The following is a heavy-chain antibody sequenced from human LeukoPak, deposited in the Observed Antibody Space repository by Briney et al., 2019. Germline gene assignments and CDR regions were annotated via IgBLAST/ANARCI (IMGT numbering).Heavy chain of an antibody. CDR2: ISYDGSNN. J-gene: IGHJ4*02. D-gene: IGHD3-9*01. V-gene: IGHV3-30*04. Sequence: QPGRSLRLSCAASGFTFSSYAMHWVRQAPAKGLGRVAVISYDGSNNYYADSVKGRFTISRDNSKNTLYLQMNSLRAEDTAVYYCARERDDYDILAGPFDYWGQGTLVTVSS. CDR3: ARERDDYDILAGPFDY. CDR1: GFTFSSYA.